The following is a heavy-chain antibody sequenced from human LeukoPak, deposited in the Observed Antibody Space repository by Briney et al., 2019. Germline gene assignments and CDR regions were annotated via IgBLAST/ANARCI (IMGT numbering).Heavy chain of an antibody. Sequence: GGSLRLSCAASGFTFSGSAMHWVRQAPGKGLEWVANIKQDGNEKHYVDSVKGRFTISSDNAQNSLYLQMNSLRAEDTAVYYCARELDHGDIWGQGTMVTVSS. CDR3: ARELDHGDI. CDR2: IKQDGNEK. D-gene: IGHD3/OR15-3a*01. CDR1: GFTFSGSA. V-gene: IGHV3-7*01. J-gene: IGHJ3*02.